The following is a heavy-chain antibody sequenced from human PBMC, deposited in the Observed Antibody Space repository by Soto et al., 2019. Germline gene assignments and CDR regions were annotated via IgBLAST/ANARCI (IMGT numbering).Heavy chain of an antibody. V-gene: IGHV3-33*01. D-gene: IGHD5-12*01. CDR2: IWSDGNNR. Sequence: GGSLRLSCAASGFKFSNHGMHWVRQAPGKGLEWVAVIWSDGNNRYYADSVKGRFTISRDNSKNTLYLQMNSLKTEDTAVYYCTTDQLRGYDYYYYYYYGMDVWGQGTTVTVSS. CDR1: GFKFSNHG. CDR3: TTDQLRGYDYYYYYYYGMDV. J-gene: IGHJ6*02.